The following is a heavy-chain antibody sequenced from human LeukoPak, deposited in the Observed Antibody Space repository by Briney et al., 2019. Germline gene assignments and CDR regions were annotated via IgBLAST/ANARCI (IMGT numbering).Heavy chain of an antibody. V-gene: IGHV6-1*01. CDR2: TYYRSKWYN. CDR3: ARDLDY. J-gene: IGHJ4*02. CDR1: GDSVSSYISA. Sequence: SQTLSLTCAISGDSVSSYISAWNWIRQSPSRGLEWLGRTYYRSKWYNDYAVSMKSRITFNSDTSKNQFSLKLSSVTAADTAVYYCARDLDYWGQGTLVTVSS.